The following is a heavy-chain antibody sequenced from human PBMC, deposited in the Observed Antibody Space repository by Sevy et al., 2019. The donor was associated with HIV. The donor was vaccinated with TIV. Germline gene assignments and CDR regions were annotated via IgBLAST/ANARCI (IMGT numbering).Heavy chain of an antibody. CDR1: GFTLTNEF. J-gene: IGHJ4*02. V-gene: IGHV3-53*01. CDR3: AKDYMLNLWRGYFDS. D-gene: IGHD3-3*01. Sequence: GGSLRLSCAVSGFTLTNEFFSWVRQAPGKGLEWVAVVYSGGATYYADSVKGRFTISRDNSKNTLFLVMNSLRAEDTAVYYCAKDYMLNLWRGYFDSWGQGTLVTVSS. CDR2: VYSGGAT.